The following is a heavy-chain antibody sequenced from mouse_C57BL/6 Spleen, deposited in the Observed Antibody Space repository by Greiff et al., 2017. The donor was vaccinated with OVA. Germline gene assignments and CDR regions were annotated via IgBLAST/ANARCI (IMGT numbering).Heavy chain of an antibody. CDR3: ARSEVYYGSSYGYFDD. Sequence: VKLVESGPELVKPGASVKLSCKASGYTFTSYDINWVKQRPGQGLEWIGWIYPRDGSTKYNEKFKGKATLTVDTSSSTAYMELHSLTSEDSAVYFCARSEVYYGSSYGYFDDWGKGTTLTVSS. J-gene: IGHJ2*01. CDR1: GYTFTSYD. D-gene: IGHD1-1*01. CDR2: IYPRDGST. V-gene: IGHV1-85*01.